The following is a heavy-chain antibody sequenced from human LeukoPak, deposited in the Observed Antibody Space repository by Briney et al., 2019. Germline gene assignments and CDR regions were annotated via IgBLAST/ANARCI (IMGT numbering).Heavy chain of an antibody. CDR2: IKQDGSEK. V-gene: IGHV3-7*01. CDR3: ARRLRRNYFDY. J-gene: IGHJ4*02. D-gene: IGHD4-17*01. Sequence: GGSLRLSCAASGFTFISYWMSWVRQAPGKGLEWVANIKQDGSEKYYVDSVKGRFTISRDNAKNSLYLQMNSLRVEDTAVYYCARRLRRNYFDYWGQGTLVTVSS. CDR1: GFTFISYW.